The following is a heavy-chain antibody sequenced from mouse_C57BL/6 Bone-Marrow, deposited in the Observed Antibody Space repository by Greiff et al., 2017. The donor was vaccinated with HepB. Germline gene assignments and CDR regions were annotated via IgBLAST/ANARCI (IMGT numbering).Heavy chain of an antibody. J-gene: IGHJ2*01. CDR2: IRNKANGYTT. Sequence: EVQVVESGGGLVQPGGSLSLSCAASGFTFTDYYMSWVRQPPGKALEWLGFIRNKANGYTTEYSASVKGRFTISRDNSQSILYLQMNALRAEDSATYYCARSPDYGSDYWGQGTTLTVSS. CDR3: ARSPDYGSDY. CDR1: GFTFTDYY. D-gene: IGHD1-1*01. V-gene: IGHV7-3*01.